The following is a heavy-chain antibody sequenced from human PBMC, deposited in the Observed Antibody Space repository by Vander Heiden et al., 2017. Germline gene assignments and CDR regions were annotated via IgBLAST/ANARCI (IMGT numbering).Heavy chain of an antibody. J-gene: IGHJ5*02. V-gene: IGHV4-31*03. CDR2: IDYSGST. CDR1: GGSVSSGGYY. Sequence: QVQLQESGPGLVKPSQTLSLTCTVPGGSVSSGGYYWGWIRQHPGKGLGWSGYIDYSGSTNYNPSLKRRVTISVDTSKNQFSVRLSAGTAADTAVYYCASAYYSKNWFDPWGQGTLVTVSS. D-gene: IGHD3-10*01. CDR3: ASAYYSKNWFDP.